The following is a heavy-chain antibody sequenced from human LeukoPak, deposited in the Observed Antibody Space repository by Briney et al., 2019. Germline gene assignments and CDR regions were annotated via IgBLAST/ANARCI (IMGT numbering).Heavy chain of an antibody. CDR1: GGSISSYY. V-gene: IGHV4-59*01. J-gene: IGHJ6*02. CDR2: IYYSGST. Sequence: SETLSLTCTVSGGSISSYYWSWIRQPPGKGLEWIGCIYYSGSTNYNPSLKSRVTISVDTSKNQFSLKLSSVTAADTAVYYCARGTYSGYDYGYYYYGMDVWGQGTTVTVSS. CDR3: ARGTYSGYDYGYYYYGMDV. D-gene: IGHD5-12*01.